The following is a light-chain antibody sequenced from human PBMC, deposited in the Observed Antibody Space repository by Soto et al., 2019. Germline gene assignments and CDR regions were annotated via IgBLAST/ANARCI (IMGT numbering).Light chain of an antibody. V-gene: IGKV1-5*03. CDR1: QSISSW. Sequence: DIQMTQSPSTLSGSVGDRVTITCRASQSISSWLAWYQQKPGKAPKLLIYKASSLESGVPSRLSGSGSGTEFTLTISSLQPDDFATYYCQQYNNYPWTFGQGTKVEIK. CDR3: QQYNNYPWT. J-gene: IGKJ1*01. CDR2: KAS.